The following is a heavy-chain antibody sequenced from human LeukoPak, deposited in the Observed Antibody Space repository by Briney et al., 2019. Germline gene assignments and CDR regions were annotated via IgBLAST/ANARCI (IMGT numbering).Heavy chain of an antibody. V-gene: IGHV3-23*01. CDR1: GFTFSSHW. CDR3: AADCSSTSCYFNYYYGMDV. D-gene: IGHD2-2*01. CDR2: ISGSGGST. Sequence: GGSLRLSCAASGFTFSSHWMTWVRQAPGKGLEWVSAISGSGGSTYYADSVKGRFTISRDNSKNTLYLQMNSLRAEDTAVYYCAADCSSTSCYFNYYYGMDVWGQGTTVTVSS. J-gene: IGHJ6*02.